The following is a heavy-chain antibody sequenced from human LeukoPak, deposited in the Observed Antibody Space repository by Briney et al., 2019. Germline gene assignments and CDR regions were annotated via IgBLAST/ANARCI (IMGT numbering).Heavy chain of an antibody. V-gene: IGHV1-8*01. D-gene: IGHD6-19*01. CDR1: GYTFTSYD. Sequence: GASVKVSCKASGYTFTSYDINWVRQATGQGLEWMGWMNPNSGNTGYVKKFQGRVTMTRDTSIGTAYMELSSLTSEDTAMYYCARDRVGVGGNGWENWGQGTLVTVSS. CDR2: MNPNSGNT. J-gene: IGHJ4*02. CDR3: ARDRVGVGGNGWEN.